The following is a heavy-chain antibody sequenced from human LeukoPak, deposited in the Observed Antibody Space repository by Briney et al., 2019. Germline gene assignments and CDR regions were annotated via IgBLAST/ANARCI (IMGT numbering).Heavy chain of an antibody. V-gene: IGHV3-64*01. Sequence: GGSLTLSCAASAFTFSSYAMHWVRQAPGKGLEYVSAISSNGGSTYYANSVKGRFTISRDNSKNTLYLQMGSLRGEDMAVYYCAREIAAAAGNWFDPWGEGTLVTVSS. D-gene: IGHD6-13*01. J-gene: IGHJ5*02. CDR3: AREIAAAAGNWFDP. CDR2: ISSNGGST. CDR1: AFTFSSYA.